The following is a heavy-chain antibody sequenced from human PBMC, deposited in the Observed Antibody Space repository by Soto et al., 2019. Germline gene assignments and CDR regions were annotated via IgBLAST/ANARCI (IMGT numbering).Heavy chain of an antibody. D-gene: IGHD6-13*01. CDR3: AREGAAAGNYFDY. V-gene: IGHV4-59*01. Sequence: SETLSLTCTVSGGSISSYYWSWIRQPPGKGLEWIGYIYYSGSTNYNPSLKSRVTISVDTSKNQFSLKLSSVTAADTAVYYCAREGAAAGNYFDYWGQGTLVTVS. J-gene: IGHJ4*02. CDR2: IYYSGST. CDR1: GGSISSYY.